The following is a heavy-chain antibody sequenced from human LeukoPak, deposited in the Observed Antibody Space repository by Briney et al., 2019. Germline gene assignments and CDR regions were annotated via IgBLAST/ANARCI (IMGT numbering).Heavy chain of an antibody. CDR3: AREGSSGWYEDY. CDR1: GGSISSSSYY. CDR2: IYYSGST. D-gene: IGHD6-19*01. V-gene: IGHV4-39*07. J-gene: IGHJ4*02. Sequence: PSETLSLTCTVSGGSISSSSYYWGWIRQPPGKGLEWIGSIYYSGSTYCNPSLKSRVTISVDTSKNQFSLKLSSVTAADTAVYYCAREGSSGWYEDYWGQGTLVTVSS.